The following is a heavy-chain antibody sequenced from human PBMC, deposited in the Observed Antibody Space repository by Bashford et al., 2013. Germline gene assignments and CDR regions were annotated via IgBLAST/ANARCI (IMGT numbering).Heavy chain of an antibody. J-gene: IGHJ4*02. Sequence: SETLSLTCTVSGGSISSYYCSWIRQPPGKGLEWIGYIYYSGSTNYSPSLKSRVTISVDTSKNQFSLKLSSVTAADTAVYYCATTNYYESSGLVFDYWGQGMLVTVSS. CDR2: IYYSGST. D-gene: IGHD3-22*01. CDR3: ATTNYYESSGLVFDY. V-gene: IGHV4-59*01. CDR1: GGSISSYY.